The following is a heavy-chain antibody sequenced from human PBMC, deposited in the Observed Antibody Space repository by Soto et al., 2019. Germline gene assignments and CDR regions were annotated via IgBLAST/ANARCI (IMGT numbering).Heavy chain of an antibody. J-gene: IGHJ4*02. CDR1: GFSFSTYG. CDR3: XXXXXRSSWLWDDY. Sequence: QVQLVESGGGVVQPGRSLRLSCAASGFSFSTYGMHWVRQAPGKGLEWVAVLWNDGSYKDYSDSVRGRFTISRDNSKXXXXXXXXXXXXXXXXXXXXXXXXXRSSWLWDDYWGQGTLVTVSS. V-gene: IGHV3-33*01. CDR2: LWNDGSYK. D-gene: IGHD6-13*01.